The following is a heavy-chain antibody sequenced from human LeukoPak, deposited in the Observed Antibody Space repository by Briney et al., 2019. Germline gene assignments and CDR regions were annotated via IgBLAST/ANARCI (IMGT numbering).Heavy chain of an antibody. CDR1: GGSVRSSGYY. V-gene: IGHV4-39*01. CDR2: MYYSGST. Sequence: SSETLSLTCTVSGGSVRSSGYYWGWIRQPPGKGLEWIGNMYYSGSTYYNPSLKSRVTISGDTSKNQVSLKLSSVTAADTAVYYCVRRGQGPYGMDVWGQGTTVTVSS. CDR3: VRRGQGPYGMDV. J-gene: IGHJ6*02.